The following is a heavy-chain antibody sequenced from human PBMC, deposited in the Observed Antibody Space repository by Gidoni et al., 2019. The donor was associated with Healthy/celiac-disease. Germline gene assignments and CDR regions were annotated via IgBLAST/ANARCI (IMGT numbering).Heavy chain of an antibody. Sequence: QLQLQESGPGLVKPSETRSLTCTVSGGSISSSSYYWGWIRQPPGKGLEWIGSIYYSGSTYYNPSLKSRVTISVDTSKNQFSLKLSSVTAADTAVYYCAKYSSGWYLDYWGQGTLVTVSS. D-gene: IGHD6-19*01. CDR2: IYYSGST. V-gene: IGHV4-39*01. CDR3: AKYSSGWYLDY. CDR1: GGSISSSSYY. J-gene: IGHJ4*02.